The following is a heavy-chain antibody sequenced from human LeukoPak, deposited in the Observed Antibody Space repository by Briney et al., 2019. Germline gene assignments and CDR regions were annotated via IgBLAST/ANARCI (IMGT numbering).Heavy chain of an antibody. D-gene: IGHD6-13*01. V-gene: IGHV4-59*01. Sequence: PSETLSLTCTVSGGSISNKYWSWIRQPPGKGLEWIGYIYYSGSTNYNPSLKSRVTILVDTSKNQFSLKLSSVTAADTAVYYCARVTGYRIEDYLDYWGQGTLVTVSS. CDR1: GGSISNKY. CDR3: ARVTGYRIEDYLDY. CDR2: IYYSGST. J-gene: IGHJ4*02.